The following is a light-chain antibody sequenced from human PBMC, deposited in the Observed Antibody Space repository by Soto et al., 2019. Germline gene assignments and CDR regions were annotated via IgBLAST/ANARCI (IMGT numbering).Light chain of an antibody. Sequence: EIVLTQSPGALSLSPGERATLSCRASQSVASSSLAWYQQKPAQAPRLLIYAASNRATGIPARFSGSGSGTDFSLIINGLEPEDFAVYFCQQYGSSHLTFGGGTKVDIK. CDR3: QQYGSSHLT. CDR1: QSVASSS. CDR2: AAS. V-gene: IGKV3-20*01. J-gene: IGKJ4*01.